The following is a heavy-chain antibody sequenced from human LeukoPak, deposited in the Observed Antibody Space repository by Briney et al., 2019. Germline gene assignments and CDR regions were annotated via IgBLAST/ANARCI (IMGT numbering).Heavy chain of an antibody. V-gene: IGHV5-51*01. D-gene: IGHD6-19*01. CDR3: ARHSSGWYPLDS. Sequence: GSLKISCKASGYSFTSNWIDWVRQVPGKGLRWMGSIYPGDSDTRYSPSFQGQVTISADKSISTAYLQWSSVKASDTAIYYCARHSSGWYPLDSWDQGTLVIVSS. CDR1: GYSFTSNW. CDR2: IYPGDSDT. J-gene: IGHJ4*02.